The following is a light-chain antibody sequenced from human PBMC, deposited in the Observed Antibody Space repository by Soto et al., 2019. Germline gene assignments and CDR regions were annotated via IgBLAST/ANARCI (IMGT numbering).Light chain of an antibody. V-gene: IGKV3-15*01. CDR1: QQVSSN. CDR2: RAS. J-gene: IGKJ2*01. Sequence: EIVMTQSPATLSVSPGGGATLSCRASQQVSSNFAWYRERPGQAATLLIYRASTRATGIPSRFSGSGSGTEFTLTISSLQSEDFAVYYCQQYNNWPYTFGQGTKLEIK. CDR3: QQYNNWPYT.